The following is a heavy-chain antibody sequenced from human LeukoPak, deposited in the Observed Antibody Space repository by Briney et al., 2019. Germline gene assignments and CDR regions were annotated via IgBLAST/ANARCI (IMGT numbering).Heavy chain of an antibody. Sequence: GGSLRLSCAASGFTFSSYSMNWVRQAPGKGLEWVSSISSSSSYIYYADSVKGRFTTSRDNAKNSLYLQMNSLRAEDTAVYYCARENDYARAESDYWGQGTLVTVSS. CDR3: ARENDYARAESDY. J-gene: IGHJ4*02. CDR1: GFTFSSYS. D-gene: IGHD4-17*01. CDR2: ISSSSSYI. V-gene: IGHV3-21*01.